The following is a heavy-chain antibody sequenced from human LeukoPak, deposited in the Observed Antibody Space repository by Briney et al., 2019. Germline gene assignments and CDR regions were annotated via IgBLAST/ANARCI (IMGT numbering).Heavy chain of an antibody. Sequence: GGSLRLSCAASGFTFSSYSMNWVRQAPGKGLEWVSSISSSSSYIYYADSVKGRFTISRDNAKNSLYLQMNSLRAEDTAVYYCAKVFDVLWFGEFGYYFDYWGQGTLVTVSS. CDR3: AKVFDVLWFGEFGYYFDY. CDR2: ISSSSSYI. D-gene: IGHD3-10*01. CDR1: GFTFSSYS. J-gene: IGHJ4*02. V-gene: IGHV3-21*04.